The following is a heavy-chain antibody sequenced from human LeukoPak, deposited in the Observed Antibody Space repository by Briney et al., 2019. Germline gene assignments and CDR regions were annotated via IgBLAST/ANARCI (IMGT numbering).Heavy chain of an antibody. CDR3: ARSRGQQLEFDY. V-gene: IGHV4-59*01. Sequence: SETLSLTCTVSGGSISSYYWCWIRQPPGKGLEWIGYIYYSGSTNYNPSLKSRVTISVDTSKNQFSLKLSSVTAADTAVYYCARSRGQQLEFDYWGQGTLVTVSS. CDR2: IYYSGST. J-gene: IGHJ4*02. D-gene: IGHD6-13*01. CDR1: GGSISSYY.